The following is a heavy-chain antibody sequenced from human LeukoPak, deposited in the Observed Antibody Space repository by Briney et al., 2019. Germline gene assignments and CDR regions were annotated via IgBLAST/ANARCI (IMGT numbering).Heavy chain of an antibody. V-gene: IGHV1-18*01. CDR1: GYTFTTYD. CDR2: INTHTGDT. J-gene: IGHJ4*02. Sequence: GASVKVSCKASGYTFTTYDISWVRQAPGQGPEWMGWINTHTGDTRYGQKVQGGVTMTTDTSTSTAYMELRSLESDDTAVYFCARGPGGCSGGSCYHDYWGQGTLVTVSS. D-gene: IGHD2-15*01. CDR3: ARGPGGCSGGSCYHDY.